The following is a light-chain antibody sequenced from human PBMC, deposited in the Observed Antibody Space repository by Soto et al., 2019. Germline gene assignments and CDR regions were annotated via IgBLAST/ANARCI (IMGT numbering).Light chain of an antibody. CDR1: SSDVGGYNY. V-gene: IGLV2-8*01. Sequence: SVLTQPPSASGSPGQSVTISCTGTSSDVGGYNYVSWYQQHPGKAPKPLIYDVTARPSGVPDRFSGSKSGNTASLTVSGLQAEDEADYYCSSYAGTHIVFGTGTKVTVL. CDR2: DVT. J-gene: IGLJ1*01. CDR3: SSYAGTHIV.